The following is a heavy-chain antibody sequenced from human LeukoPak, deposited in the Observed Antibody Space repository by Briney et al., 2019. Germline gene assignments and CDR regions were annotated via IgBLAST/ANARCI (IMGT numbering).Heavy chain of an antibody. D-gene: IGHD1-26*01. CDR1: GFTFSSYA. Sequence: GGSLRLSCAASGFTFSSYAMSWVRQAPGKGLEWVSAISGSGGSTYYADSVKGRFTISRDNSKNTVYLQMNSLRAEDTAVYYCARGPEFNSGSYTPPFFDYWGQGTLVTVSS. CDR2: ISGSGGST. CDR3: ARGPEFNSGSYTPPFFDY. J-gene: IGHJ4*02. V-gene: IGHV3-23*01.